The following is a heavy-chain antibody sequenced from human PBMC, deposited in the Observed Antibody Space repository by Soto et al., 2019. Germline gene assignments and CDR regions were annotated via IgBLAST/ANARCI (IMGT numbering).Heavy chain of an antibody. V-gene: IGHV1-46*01. J-gene: IGHJ3*02. CDR1: GYTFTSYY. Sequence: GASVKVSCKASGYTFTSYYMHWVRQAPGQGLEWMGIINPSGGSTSYAQKFQGRVTMTRDTSTSTVYMELSSLRSEDTAVYYCARDRVIGYSYGMAQNDAFDIWGQGTMVTV. CDR2: INPSGGST. CDR3: ARDRVIGYSYGMAQNDAFDI. D-gene: IGHD5-18*01.